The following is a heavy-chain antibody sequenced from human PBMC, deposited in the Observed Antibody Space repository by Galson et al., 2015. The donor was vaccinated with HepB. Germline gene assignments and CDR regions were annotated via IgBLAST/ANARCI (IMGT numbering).Heavy chain of an antibody. CDR3: ARGRHCSTNSCYSFYYYSYMDV. CDR1: GFTFSTYG. V-gene: IGHV3-30*03. D-gene: IGHD2-2*01. Sequence: SLRLSCAASGFTFSTYGMFWVRQAPGKGPQWVADISFDGNTKYYLDSVKGRFTISRDNSKNMLSLQMDSLRADDRAVYYCARGRHCSTNSCYSFYYYSYMDVWGKGTTVTVSS. J-gene: IGHJ6*03. CDR2: ISFDGNTK.